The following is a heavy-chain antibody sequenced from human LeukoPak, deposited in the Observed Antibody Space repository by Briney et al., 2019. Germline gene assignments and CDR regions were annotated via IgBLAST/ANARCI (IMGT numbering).Heavy chain of an antibody. Sequence: ASVKVSCKASGYTFTSYGISWVRQAPGQGLEWMGWISAYNGNTNYAQKLQGRVTMTTDTSTSTAYMELRSLRSDDTAVYYCARYAGTAAARGYYYYMDVWGKGTTVTVSS. V-gene: IGHV1-18*01. CDR3: ARYAGTAAARGYYYYMDV. CDR1: GYTFTSYG. D-gene: IGHD6-13*01. J-gene: IGHJ6*03. CDR2: ISAYNGNT.